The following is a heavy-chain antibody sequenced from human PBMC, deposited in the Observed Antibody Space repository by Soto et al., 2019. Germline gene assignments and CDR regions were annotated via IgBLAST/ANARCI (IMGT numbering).Heavy chain of an antibody. CDR2: ISYDGTNK. Sequence: PWGSLRLSCAASGFSFSISPMHWVRQAPCKGPEWVALISYDGTNKFYADSVKGRFTISRDNSKSTLYLQVDSLRPEDAAVYYCARDPKTSGSQHWAFNYFDSWGQGTLVTVSS. CDR1: GFSFSISP. CDR3: ARDPKTSGSQHWAFNYFDS. D-gene: IGHD2-15*01. V-gene: IGHV3-30-3*01. J-gene: IGHJ4*02.